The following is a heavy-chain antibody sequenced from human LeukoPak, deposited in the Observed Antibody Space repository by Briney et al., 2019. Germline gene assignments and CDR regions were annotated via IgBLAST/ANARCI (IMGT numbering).Heavy chain of an antibody. CDR2: ISSSSSYI. CDR1: GFTFSSYS. Sequence: PGGSLRLSCAASGFTFSSYSMNWVRQAPGKGLEWVSSISSSSSYIYYADSVKGRFTISRDNAKNSLYLQMNSVRAEDTAVYYCARGGSDSGSWFDPWGQGTLVTVSS. J-gene: IGHJ5*02. V-gene: IGHV3-21*01. CDR3: ARGGSDSGSWFDP. D-gene: IGHD4-17*01.